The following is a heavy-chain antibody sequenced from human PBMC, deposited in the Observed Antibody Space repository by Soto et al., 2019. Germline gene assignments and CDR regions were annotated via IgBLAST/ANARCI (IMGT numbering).Heavy chain of an antibody. CDR2: IKPSGGST. CDR3: ARGGGIQVYYYYGMDV. J-gene: IGHJ6*02. D-gene: IGHD5-18*01. Sequence: GVSVKVSCKASGYPFTSYYMHWVRHGPGQGLEWMGIIKPSGGSTSYAQKFQGIAIMTRDTSTSTVYMELSSLRSEDTAVYYCARGGGIQVYYYYGMDVWGQGTRVTVSS. V-gene: IGHV1-46*01. CDR1: GYPFTSYY.